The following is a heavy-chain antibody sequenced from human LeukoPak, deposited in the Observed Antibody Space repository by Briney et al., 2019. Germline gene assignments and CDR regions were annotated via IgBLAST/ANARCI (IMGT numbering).Heavy chain of an antibody. CDR3: ARGRITGTTYGMDV. D-gene: IGHD1-7*01. CDR1: GFTFSNAW. Sequence: GGSLRLSCAASGFTFSNAWMNWVRQAPGKGLEWISYINGGSNSIYYADSVKGRFTISRDNAKNSLSLQMNSLRAEDTAVYFCARGRITGTTYGMDVWGQGTTVTVSS. V-gene: IGHV3-48*01. J-gene: IGHJ6*02. CDR2: INGGSNSI.